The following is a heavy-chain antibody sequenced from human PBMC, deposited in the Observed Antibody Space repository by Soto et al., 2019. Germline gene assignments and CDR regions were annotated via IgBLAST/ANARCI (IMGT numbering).Heavy chain of an antibody. CDR3: ARDRWLAY. CDR2: IYYSGST. D-gene: IGHD6-19*01. J-gene: IGHJ4*02. Sequence: SETLSLTCTVSGGAIGSYYWSWIRQPPGKGLEWIGYIYYSGSTNYNPSLKSRVTISVDTSKNQFSLKLSSVTAADTAVYYCARDRWLAYWGQGTLVTVSS. V-gene: IGHV4-59*01. CDR1: GGAIGSYY.